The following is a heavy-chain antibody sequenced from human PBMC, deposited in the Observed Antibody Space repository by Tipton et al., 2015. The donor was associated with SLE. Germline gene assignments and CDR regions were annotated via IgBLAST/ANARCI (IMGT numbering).Heavy chain of an antibody. CDR2: TNDSGNT. CDR1: GGSFRDYY. D-gene: IGHD5-12*01. CDR3: ARQGYEDY. Sequence: TLSLTCAVSGGSFRDYYWSWIRQTPGKGLEWVGETNDSGNTYYNPSLKSRVTVSVDTSKNQFYLRLSSVTAADTAVYYCARQGYEDYWGQGTLVTVSS. V-gene: IGHV4-34*01. J-gene: IGHJ4*02.